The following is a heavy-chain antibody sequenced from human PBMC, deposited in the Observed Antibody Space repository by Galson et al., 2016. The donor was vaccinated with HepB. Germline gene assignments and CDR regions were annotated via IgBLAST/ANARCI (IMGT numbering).Heavy chain of an antibody. CDR2: INGSGDIT. CDR3: FRVPRYYADYSSGVGDC. J-gene: IGHJ4*02. V-gene: IGHV3-23*01. CDR1: GFTFSNYA. D-gene: IGHD4-17*01. Sequence: SLRLSCAASGFTFSNYAMSWVRQAPGKGLEGVSVINGSGDITYYAYSVKGRFPISRDNSKNTLDLQMDSLRVEDTALYFCFRVPRYYADYSSGVGDCWGQGTLLTVSS.